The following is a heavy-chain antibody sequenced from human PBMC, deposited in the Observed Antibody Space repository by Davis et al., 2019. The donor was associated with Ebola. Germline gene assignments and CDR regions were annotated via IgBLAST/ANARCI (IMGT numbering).Heavy chain of an antibody. CDR3: TTDRGIAIRPLFDS. Sequence: GGSLRLSCVASGFRFSSYVMGWVRQAPGMGLEWVARIKSRRDGGTTDHAAPVRGRFSISRDESRNTVYLQMNSLRIEDTAVYFCTTDRGIAIRPLFDSWGQGTLVTVSS. CDR1: GFRFSSYV. CDR2: IKSRRDGGTT. D-gene: IGHD6-13*01. J-gene: IGHJ4*02. V-gene: IGHV3-15*01.